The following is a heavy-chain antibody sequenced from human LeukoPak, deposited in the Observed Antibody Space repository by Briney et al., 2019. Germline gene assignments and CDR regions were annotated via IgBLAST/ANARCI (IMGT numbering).Heavy chain of an antibody. V-gene: IGHV3-21*01. CDR1: GFTFSSYS. Sequence: GGSLPLSCAASGFTFSSYSMNWVRQAPGKGLEWVSSISSSSSYIYYADSVKGRFTISRDNAKNSLYLQMNSLRAEDTAVYYCARDFCSSTSCYFYYYYGMDVWGQGTTVTVSS. CDR2: ISSSSSYI. CDR3: ARDFCSSTSCYFYYYYGMDV. D-gene: IGHD2-2*01. J-gene: IGHJ6*02.